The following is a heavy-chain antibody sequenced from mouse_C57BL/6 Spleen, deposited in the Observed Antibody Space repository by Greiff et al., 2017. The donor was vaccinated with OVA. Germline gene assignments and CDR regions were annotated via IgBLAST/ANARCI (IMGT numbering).Heavy chain of an antibody. D-gene: IGHD3-2*02. J-gene: IGHJ3*01. Sequence: EVQLQESGPELVKPGASVKIPCKASGYTFTDYNMDWVKQSHGKSLEWLGAITPNNGGTIYNQKFKGKATLTVDKSSSTAYMELRSLTSEDTAVYYCARRETAQATWFAYWGQGTLVTVSA. CDR3: ARRETAQATWFAY. CDR2: ITPNNGGT. V-gene: IGHV1-18*01. CDR1: GYTFTDYN.